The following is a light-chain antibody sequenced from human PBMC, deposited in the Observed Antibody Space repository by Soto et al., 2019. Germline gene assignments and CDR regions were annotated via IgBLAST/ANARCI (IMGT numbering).Light chain of an antibody. Sequence: QSVLTQPPSASGSPGQSVTISCAGTSSDIGGYNYVSWYQQHPGKAPKLMIYEVSKRPSGVPDRFSGSKSANTASLTVSGLQADDEADYYCSSFAGRYSWVFGGGTKLTVL. CDR3: SSFAGRYSWV. CDR2: EVS. J-gene: IGLJ3*02. CDR1: SSDIGGYNY. V-gene: IGLV2-8*01.